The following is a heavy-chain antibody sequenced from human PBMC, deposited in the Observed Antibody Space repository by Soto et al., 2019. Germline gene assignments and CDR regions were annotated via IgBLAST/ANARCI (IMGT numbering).Heavy chain of an antibody. CDR2: VSHIGST. Sequence: QLQLQESGPGLVKPSETLSLTCSVSGGSISNSSYLWGWVRQPPGKGLQWIGSVSHIGSTNYNPSPKSRLTISVGTAKSQSSLRLDSGTAADSAVYYCSRIAVSGPRTCFYYWCQGILVTVSS. J-gene: IGHJ4*02. CDR1: GGSISNSSYL. CDR3: SRIAVSGPRTCFYY. V-gene: IGHV4-39*01. D-gene: IGHD6-19*01.